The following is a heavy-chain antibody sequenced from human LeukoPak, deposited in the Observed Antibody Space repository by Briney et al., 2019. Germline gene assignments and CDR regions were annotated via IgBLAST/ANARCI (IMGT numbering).Heavy chain of an antibody. CDR2: ISNDGTST. D-gene: IGHD3-10*01. Sequence: GGSLRVSCVASGLTFSNYWMHWVRKDAGKGLLRVARISNDGTSTTYADSVQGRFSISRDNAKNPLYLQMNSLRAEDTAVYYCARDPTIIMVRGVFHVGYFDYWGLGTLVTVSS. CDR1: GLTFSNYW. CDR3: ARDPTIIMVRGVFHVGYFDY. V-gene: IGHV3-74*01. J-gene: IGHJ4*02.